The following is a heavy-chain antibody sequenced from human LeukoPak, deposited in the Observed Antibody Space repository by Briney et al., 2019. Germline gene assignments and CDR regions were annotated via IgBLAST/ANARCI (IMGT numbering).Heavy chain of an antibody. CDR2: INAGNGNT. J-gene: IGHJ4*02. V-gene: IGHV1-3*01. Sequence: ASVKVSCKASGYTFTSYAMHWVRQAPGQRLEWMGWINAGNGNTQYSQKFQGRVTIARDTSASTAYMELSSLRTEDTAVYYCARGRLITMIRGVITFDYWGQGTLATVSS. CDR1: GYTFTSYA. D-gene: IGHD3-10*01. CDR3: ARGRLITMIRGVITFDY.